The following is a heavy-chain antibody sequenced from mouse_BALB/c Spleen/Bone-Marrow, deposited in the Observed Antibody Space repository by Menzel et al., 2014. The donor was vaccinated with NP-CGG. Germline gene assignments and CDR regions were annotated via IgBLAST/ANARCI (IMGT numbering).Heavy chain of an antibody. Sequence: VQLQQSGAELVKPGASVKLSCTASGFNIKDTYLHWVKQRPAPGLEWIGRIGPANGNTKYDPKFQGKATITADTSSSTAYLQLSRLTAEDTAVYYCARYYYGSSLFDYWGQGTTLTVSS. CDR2: IGPANGNT. D-gene: IGHD1-1*01. V-gene: IGHV14-3*02. CDR3: ARYYYGSSLFDY. CDR1: GFNIKDTY. J-gene: IGHJ2*01.